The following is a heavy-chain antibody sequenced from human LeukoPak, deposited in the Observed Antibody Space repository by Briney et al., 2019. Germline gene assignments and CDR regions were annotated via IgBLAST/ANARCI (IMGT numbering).Heavy chain of an antibody. CDR1: GFTVSSNY. V-gene: IGHV3-66*02. CDR3: ARATFWSGYQRDSWYMDV. D-gene: IGHD3-3*01. Sequence: PGGFLRLSCAASGFTVSSNYMTWVRQAPGKGLEWVSVIYSGGSTYYADSVKGRFTISRDNSENTLYLHMNSLRAEDTAVCYCARATFWSGYQRDSWYMDVWGKGTTVTVSS. CDR2: IYSGGST. J-gene: IGHJ6*03.